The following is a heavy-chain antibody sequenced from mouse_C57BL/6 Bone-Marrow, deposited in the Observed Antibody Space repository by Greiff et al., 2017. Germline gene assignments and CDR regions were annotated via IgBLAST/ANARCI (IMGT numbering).Heavy chain of an antibody. V-gene: IGHV3-3*01. CDR3: ARSGTYDGYYYYARGY. D-gene: IGHD2-3*01. CDR1: GFSINSDCY. J-gene: IGHJ4*01. CDR2: TFYSGIP. Sequence: EVKLVESGPSLVRPSQTLSLTCTVTGFSINSDCYWIWIRQFPGNKLEYIGYTFYSGIPYSNPSLDSRTYITRDTSKNQFSLKLSSVTTEDTATYYCARSGTYDGYYYYARGYWGQGTSVTVSS.